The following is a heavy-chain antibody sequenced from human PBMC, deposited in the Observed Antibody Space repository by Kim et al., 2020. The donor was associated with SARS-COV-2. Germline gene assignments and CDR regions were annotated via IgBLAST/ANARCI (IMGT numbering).Heavy chain of an antibody. J-gene: IGHJ4*02. CDR3: AKDPEHSGYDLNFDY. CDR1: GFTFSSYA. D-gene: IGHD5-12*01. CDR2: ISGSGGST. V-gene: IGHV3-23*01. Sequence: GGSLRLSCAASGFTFSSYAMSWVRQAPGKGLEWVSAISGSGGSTYYADSVKGRFTISRDNSKNTLYLQMNSLRAEDPAVYYCAKDPEHSGYDLNFDYWGQGSLVTVSS.